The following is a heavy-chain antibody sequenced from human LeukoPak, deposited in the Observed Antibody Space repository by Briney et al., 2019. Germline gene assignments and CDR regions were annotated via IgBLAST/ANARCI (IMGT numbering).Heavy chain of an antibody. CDR3: AKIKQSGDYVYYYYVMDV. V-gene: IGHV3-48*04. CDR2: ISSSSTTI. D-gene: IGHD4-17*01. Sequence: GGSLRLSCAASGFTFSSYSMNWVRQAPGRGLEWVSYISSSSTTIYSADSVKGRFTISRDNAKNSLYLQMNSLRAEDTAVYYCAKIKQSGDYVYYYYVMDVWGQGTTVTVSS. CDR1: GFTFSSYS. J-gene: IGHJ6*02.